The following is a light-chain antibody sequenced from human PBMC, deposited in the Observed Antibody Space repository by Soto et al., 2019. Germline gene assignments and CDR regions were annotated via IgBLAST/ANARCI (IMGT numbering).Light chain of an antibody. CDR1: QSISSW. V-gene: IGKV1-5*03. CDR2: KAS. J-gene: IGKJ5*01. CDR3: QQYNNWPPIT. Sequence: IQMTQSPSSLSASVGDRVTITCRASQSISSWLAWYQQKPGKAPKLLIYKASTLKSGVPSRFSGSGSGTEFTLTISSLQPDDFAVYYCQQYNNWPPITFGQGTRLEIK.